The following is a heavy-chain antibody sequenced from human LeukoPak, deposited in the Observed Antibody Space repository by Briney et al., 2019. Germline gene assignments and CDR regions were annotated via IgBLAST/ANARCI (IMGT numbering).Heavy chain of an antibody. D-gene: IGHD5-24*01. CDR1: GFTFSNAW. CDR3: TIGDGWLPN. V-gene: IGHV3-15*01. CDR2: IKSKIDGGTT. J-gene: IGHJ4*02. Sequence: GGSLRLSCVVSGFTFSNAWMTWVRQAPGRGLEWVGRIKSKIDGGTTEYAAPVKGRFTISRDDSKNTLYLQMNSLKTDDTAVYYCTIGDGWLPNWGQGTLVTVSS.